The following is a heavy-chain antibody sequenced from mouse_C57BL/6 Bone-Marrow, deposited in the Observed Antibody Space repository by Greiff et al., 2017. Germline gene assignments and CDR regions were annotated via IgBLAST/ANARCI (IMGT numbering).Heavy chain of an antibody. CDR3: ARSGTTTPFDY. Sequence: VQLQQSGPELVKPGASVKISCKASGYAFSSSWMNWVKQRPGKGLEWIGRIYPGDGDTNYNGKFKGKATLTADKSSSTAYMQLSSLTSEDSAVYFCARSGTTTPFDYWGQGTTLTVSS. D-gene: IGHD1-1*01. CDR1: GYAFSSSW. V-gene: IGHV1-82*01. J-gene: IGHJ2*01. CDR2: IYPGDGDT.